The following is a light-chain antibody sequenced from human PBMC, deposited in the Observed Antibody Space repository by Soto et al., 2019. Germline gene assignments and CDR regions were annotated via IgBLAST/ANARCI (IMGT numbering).Light chain of an antibody. V-gene: IGKV3-15*01. J-gene: IGKJ4*01. Sequence: EIVMTQSPATLSVSPGERATLSCRASQSVSSNLAWYQQKPGQAPRLLIYGASTRATGIPARFSGSGSGTEFTLTISSLQSEDFAVYYCQQYNNWPGFGGGNKVEIK. CDR1: QSVSSN. CDR2: GAS. CDR3: QQYNNWPG.